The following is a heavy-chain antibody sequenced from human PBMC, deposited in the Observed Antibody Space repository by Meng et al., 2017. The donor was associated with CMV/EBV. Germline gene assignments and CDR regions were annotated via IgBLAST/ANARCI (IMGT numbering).Heavy chain of an antibody. Sequence: SGFPFRSYAMGWVRQAPGRGLEWVSGIDGSGSFTKYADSVKGRFTISRDNSKSTLDLQMNSLRAEDTALYYCAKALPSSGTYLFYFDYWGQGTLVTVSS. J-gene: IGHJ4*02. CDR2: IDGSGSFT. CDR3: AKALPSSGTYLFYFDY. V-gene: IGHV3-23*01. D-gene: IGHD1-26*01. CDR1: GFPFRSYA.